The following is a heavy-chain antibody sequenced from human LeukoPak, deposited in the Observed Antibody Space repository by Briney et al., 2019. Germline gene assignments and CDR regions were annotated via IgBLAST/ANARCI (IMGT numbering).Heavy chain of an antibody. V-gene: IGHV3-15*01. CDR2: IKSKTDGGTT. CDR3: TEIVVVTNDAFDI. CDR1: GFTFSNAW. D-gene: IGHD3-22*01. J-gene: IGHJ3*02. Sequence: GGSLRLSCAASGFTFSNAWMSWVRQAPGKGLEWVGRIKSKTDGGTTDYAAPVKGRFTISRDDSKTTLYLQMNSLKTEDTAVYYCTEIVVVTNDAFDIWGQGTMVTVSS.